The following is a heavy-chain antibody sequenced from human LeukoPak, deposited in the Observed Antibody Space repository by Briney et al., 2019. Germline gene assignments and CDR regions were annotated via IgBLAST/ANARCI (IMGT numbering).Heavy chain of an antibody. J-gene: IGHJ4*02. CDR2: INPNSGGT. CDR1: GYTFTGYY. D-gene: IGHD3-9*01. Sequence: ASVKVSCKASGYTFTGYYMHWVRQAPGQGLEWMGWINPNSGGTNYAQKFQGWVTMTRDTTISTAYMELSSLRSEDTAVYYCARDLNSYDILTGYLRTFDYWGQGTLVTVSS. V-gene: IGHV1-2*04. CDR3: ARDLNSYDILTGYLRTFDY.